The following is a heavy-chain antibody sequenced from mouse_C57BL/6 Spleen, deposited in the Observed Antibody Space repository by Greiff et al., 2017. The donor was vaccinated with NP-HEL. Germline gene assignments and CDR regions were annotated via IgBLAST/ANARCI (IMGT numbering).Heavy chain of an antibody. Sequence: QVQLQQSGAELVRPGASVTLSCKASGYTFTDYEMHWVKQTPVHGLEWIGAIDPETGGTAYNQKFKGKAILTADKSSSTAYMGLRSLTSEDSAVYYCTRGGFITTVVAPFDYWGQGTTLTVSS. CDR2: IDPETGGT. D-gene: IGHD1-1*01. CDR3: TRGGFITTVVAPFDY. V-gene: IGHV1-15*01. J-gene: IGHJ2*01. CDR1: GYTFTDYE.